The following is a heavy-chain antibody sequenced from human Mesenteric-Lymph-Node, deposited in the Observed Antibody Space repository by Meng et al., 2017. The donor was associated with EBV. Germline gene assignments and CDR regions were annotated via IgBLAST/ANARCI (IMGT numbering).Heavy chain of an antibody. J-gene: IGHJ4*02. CDR2: INHSGST. CDR3: ARGYGSGHL. D-gene: IGHD3-10*01. V-gene: IGHV4-34*01. CDR1: GGSFSGYY. Sequence: VELQQWGAGLLKPSEALSLPCACYGGSFSGYYWSWIRQPPGKGLEWIGEINHSGSTNYNPSLKSRVTISVDTSKNQFSLKLSSVTAADTAVYYCARGYGSGHLWGQGTLVTVSS.